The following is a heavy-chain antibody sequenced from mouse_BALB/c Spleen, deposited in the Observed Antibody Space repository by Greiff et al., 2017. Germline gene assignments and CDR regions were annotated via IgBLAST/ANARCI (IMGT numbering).Heavy chain of an antibody. CDR2: IDPENGNT. CDR3: ASRGNYDFAY. D-gene: IGHD2-1*01. CDR1: GFNIKDYY. J-gene: IGHJ3*01. V-gene: IGHV14-1*02. Sequence: VQLQQSGAELVRPGALVKLSRKASGFNIKDYYMHWVKQRPEQGLEWIGWIDPENGNTIYDPKFQGKASITADTSSNTAYLQLSSLTSEDTAVYYCASRGNYDFAYWGQGTLVTVSA.